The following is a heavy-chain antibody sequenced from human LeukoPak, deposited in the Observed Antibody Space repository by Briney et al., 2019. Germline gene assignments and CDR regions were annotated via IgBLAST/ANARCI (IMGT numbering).Heavy chain of an antibody. CDR2: IYSSGDS. V-gene: IGHV4-59*08. Sequence: SETLSLTCAVSGGSINSYYCSWIRQPPGQGLEWIAYIYSSGDSNYNPSFKSRVTISVDTSKNQFSLKLTSVAAADTAIYYCARQPSGTAAFDIWGQGTMVIVSS. J-gene: IGHJ3*02. CDR3: ARQPSGTAAFDI. CDR1: GGSINSYY. D-gene: IGHD1/OR15-1a*01.